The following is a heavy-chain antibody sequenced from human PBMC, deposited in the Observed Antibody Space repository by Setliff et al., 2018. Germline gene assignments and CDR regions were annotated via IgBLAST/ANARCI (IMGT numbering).Heavy chain of an antibody. D-gene: IGHD3-10*01. CDR2: VYYSGVT. CDR3: ARDGSPSGRDFDA. Sequence: SETLSLTCTVSGDSIRNYGFYWGWIRQPPGKPLEWIGSVYYSGVTYESPSLRGRLTISVDTSRNQFSLKLTSVTAADTAVYYCARDGSPSGRDFDAWGQGMLVTVSS. CDR1: GDSIRNYGFY. V-gene: IGHV4-39*07. J-gene: IGHJ4*02.